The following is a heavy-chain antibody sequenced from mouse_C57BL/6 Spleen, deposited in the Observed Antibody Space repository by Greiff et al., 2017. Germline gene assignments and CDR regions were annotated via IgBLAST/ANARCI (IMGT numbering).Heavy chain of an antibody. D-gene: IGHD1-1*01. CDR2: ISDGGSYT. J-gene: IGHJ3*01. CDR1: GFTFSSYA. CDR3: ARDNYGRGVFAY. V-gene: IGHV5-4*01. Sequence: EVQLVDSGGGLVKPGGSLKLSCAASGFTFSSYAMSWFRQTPEKRLEWVATISDGGSYTYYPDNVKGRFTISRDNAKNNLYLQMSHLKSEDTAMYYCARDNYGRGVFAYWRQGALGTVSA.